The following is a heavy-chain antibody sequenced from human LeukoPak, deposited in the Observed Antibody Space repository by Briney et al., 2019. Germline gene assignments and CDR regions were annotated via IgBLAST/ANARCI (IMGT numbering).Heavy chain of an antibody. CDR3: ARDQGVAATSWFDP. V-gene: IGHV1-18*04. J-gene: IGHJ5*02. D-gene: IGHD2-15*01. CDR2: ISAYNGNT. CDR1: GYTFSSYG. Sequence: ASVTVSCKASGYTFSSYGISWVRQAPGQGLEWIGWISAYNGNTNYAQKLQGRVTMTTDTSTSTAYMELRSLRSDDTAVYCCARDQGVAATSWFDPWGQGTLVTVSS.